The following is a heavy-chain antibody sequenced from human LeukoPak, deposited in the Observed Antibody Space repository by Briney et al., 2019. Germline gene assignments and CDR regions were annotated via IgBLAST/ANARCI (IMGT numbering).Heavy chain of an antibody. CDR3: AKQTDSSAGYLGFDY. CDR2: ISGSGGST. D-gene: IGHD6-19*01. CDR1: GFTVRSYT. V-gene: IGHV3-23*01. J-gene: IGHJ4*02. Sequence: SGGSLALACAADGFTVRSYTMSWVRQAPGKGLEWVSSISGSGGSTYYAYFVKGRFTIATDNSQNTLTLQMNSPRAEDTALYSCAKQTDSSAGYLGFDYWGQGTLVTVSS.